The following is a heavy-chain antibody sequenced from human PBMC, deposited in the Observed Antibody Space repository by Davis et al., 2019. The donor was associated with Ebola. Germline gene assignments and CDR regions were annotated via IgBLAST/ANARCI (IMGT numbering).Heavy chain of an antibody. CDR2: TYYSGST. J-gene: IGHJ6*02. V-gene: IGHV4-61*01. CDR1: GGSVSSGSYY. D-gene: IGHD3-22*01. Sequence: SETLSLTCTVSGGSVSSGSYYWSWNRQPPGKGLEWIGYTYYSGSTNYNPSLKSRVTISLDTSKNQFSLKLSSVTAADTAVYYCARDQQEYYYDSSDYGNYYGMDVWGQGTTVTVSS. CDR3: ARDQQEYYYDSSDYGNYYGMDV.